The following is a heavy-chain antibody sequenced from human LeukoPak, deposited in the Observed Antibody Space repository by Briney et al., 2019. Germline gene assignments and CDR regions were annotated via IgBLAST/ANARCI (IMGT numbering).Heavy chain of an antibody. Sequence: GESLKISCKGSGYSFTSYWIGWVRQMPGKGLEWMGIIYPGDSDTRYIPSFQGQVTISADKSISTAYLQWSSLKASDTAMYYCARGDCSGGSCYRLFDYWGQGTLVTVSS. CDR2: IYPGDSDT. CDR1: GYSFTSYW. D-gene: IGHD2-15*01. J-gene: IGHJ4*02. CDR3: ARGDCSGGSCYRLFDY. V-gene: IGHV5-51*01.